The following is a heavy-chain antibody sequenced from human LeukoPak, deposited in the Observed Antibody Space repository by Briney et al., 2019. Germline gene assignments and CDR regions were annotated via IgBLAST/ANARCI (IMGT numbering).Heavy chain of an antibody. CDR2: IYWDDDK. V-gene: IGHV2-5*02. Sequence: QITLKESGPTLVKPTQTLTLTCTFSGFSLSTSGVGVGWIRQPPGKALEWLALIYWDDDKRYSPSLKSRLTITKDTSKNQVVLTMTNMDPVDTATYYCTHTTGSSSGNYFDYWGQGTLVTVSS. D-gene: IGHD6-6*01. J-gene: IGHJ4*02. CDR3: THTTGSSSGNYFDY. CDR1: GFSLSTSGVG.